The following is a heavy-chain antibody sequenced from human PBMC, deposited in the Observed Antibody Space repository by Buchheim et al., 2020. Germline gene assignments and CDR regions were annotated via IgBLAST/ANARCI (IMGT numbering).Heavy chain of an antibody. Sequence: EVQLVESGGGLVQPGGSLRLSCVASGFTFSSYNMNWVRQAPVKGLEWVSDISSSSRPKSYADSVKGRFTISSDNAKHYLYLPMNSLRADDTAVYYCAKNYGSGSHYYGMDVWGQGTT. D-gene: IGHD3-10*01. CDR1: GFTFSSYN. V-gene: IGHV3-48*01. CDR3: AKNYGSGSHYYGMDV. CDR2: ISSSSRPK. J-gene: IGHJ6*02.